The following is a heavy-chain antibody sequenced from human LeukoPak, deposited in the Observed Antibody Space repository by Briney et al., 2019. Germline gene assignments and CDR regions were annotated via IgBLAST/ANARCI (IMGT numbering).Heavy chain of an antibody. J-gene: IGHJ3*02. Sequence: GGSLRLSCAASGFTFSHYWMSWVRQAPGKGLEWVANIKPDGSDKYSVDSVKGRFTISRDNAKNSLYLQMDSLRAEDTAVYYCAREDMWAFDIWGQGTMVTVSS. CDR1: GFTFSHYW. CDR2: IKPDGSDK. CDR3: AREDMWAFDI. D-gene: IGHD2-15*01. V-gene: IGHV3-7*01.